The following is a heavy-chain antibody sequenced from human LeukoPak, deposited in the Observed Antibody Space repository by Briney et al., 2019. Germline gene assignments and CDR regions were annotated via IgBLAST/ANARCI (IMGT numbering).Heavy chain of an antibody. Sequence: ASVTVSCKASGGTFSSYAISWVRQAPGQGLGWMGRIIPIFGIANYAQKFQGRVTITADKSTSTAYMELSSLRSEDTAVYYCARTQYYDSSSYYFYFDYWGQGTLVTVSS. CDR3: ARTQYYDSSSYYFYFDY. CDR2: IIPIFGIA. D-gene: IGHD3-22*01. V-gene: IGHV1-69*04. CDR1: GGTFSSYA. J-gene: IGHJ4*02.